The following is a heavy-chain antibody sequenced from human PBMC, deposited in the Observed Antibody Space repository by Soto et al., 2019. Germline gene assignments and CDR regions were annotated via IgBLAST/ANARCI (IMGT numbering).Heavy chain of an antibody. J-gene: IGHJ2*01. V-gene: IGHV4-34*01. CDR2: VSHSGIA. D-gene: IGHD2-15*01. CDR1: GASFAGYY. CDR3: ARYGGTSIWYFDI. Sequence: QVQLQQWGAGLLKPSETLSLTCTVYGASFAGYYWTWLRQSPGKGLEWIGEVSHSGIAKYNPSLGSRVPISLDTSNHQFSLDLTSVTAADTAVYYCARYGGTSIWYFDIWGRGTLVSVSS.